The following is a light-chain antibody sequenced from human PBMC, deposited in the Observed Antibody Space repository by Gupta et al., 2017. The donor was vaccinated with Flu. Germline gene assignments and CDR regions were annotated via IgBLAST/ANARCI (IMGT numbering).Light chain of an antibody. V-gene: IGKV1-33*01. J-gene: IGKJ2*01. CDR3: QQYDVPPHT. CDR1: QEIRNN. Sequence: PSSLSASVGDRVTITCQASQEIRNNLSWFQQKPGKAPKLLIYDGSKVETGVPSRFSGGGSGTNFMLSISSLQPEDIANYYCQQYDVPPHTFGQGTKMEIK. CDR2: DGS.